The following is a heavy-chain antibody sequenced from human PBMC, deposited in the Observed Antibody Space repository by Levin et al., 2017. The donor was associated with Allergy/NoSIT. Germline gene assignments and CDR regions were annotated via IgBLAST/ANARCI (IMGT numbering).Heavy chain of an antibody. D-gene: IGHD5/OR15-5a*01. CDR1: GGSVSSGTYY. CDR2: INYRGGT. Sequence: ASETLSLTCTVSGGSVSSGTYYWSWIRQPPGKGLEWIGYINYRGGTNYNPSLKSRVTISVDTSKNEFSLKLTSVTAADTAVYYCARNRIIVSGGKDYYYGMDVWGQGTTVTVSS. V-gene: IGHV4-61*01. J-gene: IGHJ6*02. CDR3: ARNRIIVSGGKDYYYGMDV.